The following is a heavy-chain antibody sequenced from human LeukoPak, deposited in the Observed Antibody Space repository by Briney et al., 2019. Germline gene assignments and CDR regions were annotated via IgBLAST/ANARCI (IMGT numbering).Heavy chain of an antibody. D-gene: IGHD4-17*01. CDR2: IIPIFGTA. CDR1: GGTFSSYA. Sequence: ASVKVSCKASGGTFSSYAISWVRQAPGQGLEWMGGIIPIFGTANYAQKFQGRVTITADKSTSTAYMELSSLRSEDTAVYYCARGRDYGDYAGYWGQGTLVTVSS. V-gene: IGHV1-69*06. J-gene: IGHJ4*02. CDR3: ARGRDYGDYAGY.